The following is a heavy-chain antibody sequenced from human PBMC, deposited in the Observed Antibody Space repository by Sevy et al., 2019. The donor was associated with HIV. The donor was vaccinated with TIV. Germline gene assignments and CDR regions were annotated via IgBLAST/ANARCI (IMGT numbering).Heavy chain of an antibody. CDR2: IHNDGTT. V-gene: IGHV3-53*01. CDR1: GFRVSNNY. Sequence: GGSLRLSCVVSGFRVSNNYLSWVRHAPGKGLEWVSVIHNDGTTIYADSAKGRFTVSRDNSQNKVFLQMSGLGVDDTAVYYCARGDAAYYGRWDIFDFWGRGTMVTVSS. D-gene: IGHD3-10*01. CDR3: ARGDAAYYGRWDIFDF. J-gene: IGHJ3*01.